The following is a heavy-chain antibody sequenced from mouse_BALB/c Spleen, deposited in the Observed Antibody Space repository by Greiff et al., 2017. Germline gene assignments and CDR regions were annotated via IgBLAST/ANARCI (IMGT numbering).Heavy chain of an antibody. D-gene: IGHD1-1*01. CDR2: ISTYYGDA. V-gene: IGHV1S137*01. J-gene: IGHJ3*01. Sequence: VQLQESGAELVRPGVSVKISCKGSGYTFPVYAMHGVKQSHAKSLEWIGVISTYYGDASYNQKFKGKATMTVDKSSSTAYMELARLTSEDSAIYYCARSIYYYGSSSWFAYWGQGTLVTVSA. CDR1: GYTFPVYA. CDR3: ARSIYYYGSSSWFAY.